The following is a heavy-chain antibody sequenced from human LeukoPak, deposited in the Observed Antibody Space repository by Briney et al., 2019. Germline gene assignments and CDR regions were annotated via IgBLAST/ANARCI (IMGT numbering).Heavy chain of an antibody. D-gene: IGHD3-22*01. CDR1: GFPFNSYA. J-gene: IGHJ6*02. V-gene: IGHV3-30-3*01. CDR2: ISYDGSNK. CDR3: ARVVSPRITMIDYYYGMDV. Sequence: GGSLRLSCAASGFPFNSYAMHWVRQAPGKGLEWVAVISYDGSNKYYADSVKGRFTISRDNSKNTLYLQMNSLRAEDTAVYYCARVVSPRITMIDYYYGMDVWGQGTTVTVSS.